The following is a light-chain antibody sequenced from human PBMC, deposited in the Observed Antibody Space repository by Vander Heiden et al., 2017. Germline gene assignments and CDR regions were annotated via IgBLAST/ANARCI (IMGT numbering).Light chain of an antibody. V-gene: IGKV1-5*03. J-gene: IGKJ4*01. CDR2: EAS. CDR1: QSVHIW. CDR3: HQYQTYSA. Sequence: GDRVTITCRARQSVHIWLAWYQQKPGKAPKLLMYEASRLQSGVPSRFSGSGSGTEFTLTISSLQPDDSATYYCHQYQTYSAFGGGTKVEIK.